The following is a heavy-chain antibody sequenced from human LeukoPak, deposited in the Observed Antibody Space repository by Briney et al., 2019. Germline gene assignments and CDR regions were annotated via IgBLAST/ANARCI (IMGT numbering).Heavy chain of an antibody. D-gene: IGHD6-13*01. CDR1: GYTFTSYD. Sequence: ASVKVSCKASGYTFTSYDINWVRQATGQGLEWMGWMNPNSGNTGYAQKFQGRVTMTRNTSISTAYMELSSLRSEDTAVYYCARERGYSSSDALDIWGQGTMVTVSS. CDR2: MNPNSGNT. J-gene: IGHJ3*02. V-gene: IGHV1-8*01. CDR3: ARERGYSSSDALDI.